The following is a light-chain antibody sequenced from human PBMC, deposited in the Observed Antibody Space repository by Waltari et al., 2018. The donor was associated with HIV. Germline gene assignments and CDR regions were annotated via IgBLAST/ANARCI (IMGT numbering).Light chain of an antibody. J-gene: IGKJ5*01. CDR1: QSVSSTF. Sequence: EIVLTQSPGTLSLSPGEETTLSCRASQSVSSTFLAWYQQKRGQAPRLLMYGASSRATGTPDRFSGSGFGTDFTLTISRLEPEDVAVDCCQQYGNSVFTFGQGTRLEIK. CDR2: GAS. CDR3: QQYGNSVFT. V-gene: IGKV3-20*01.